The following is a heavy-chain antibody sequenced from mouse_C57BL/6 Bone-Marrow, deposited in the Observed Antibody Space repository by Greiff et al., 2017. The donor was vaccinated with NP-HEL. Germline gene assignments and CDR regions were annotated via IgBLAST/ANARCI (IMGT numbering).Heavy chain of an antibody. V-gene: IGHV5-9-1*02. CDR2: ISSGGDYI. CDR3: TRESLTVYAMDY. J-gene: IGHJ4*01. D-gene: IGHD4-1*01. CDR1: GFTFSSYA. Sequence: EVQGVESGEGLVKPGGSLKLSCAASGFTFSSYAMSWVRQTPEKRLEWVAYISSGGDYIYYADTVKGRFTISRDNARNTLYLQISSLKSEDTAMYYCTRESLTVYAMDYWGQGTSVTVSS.